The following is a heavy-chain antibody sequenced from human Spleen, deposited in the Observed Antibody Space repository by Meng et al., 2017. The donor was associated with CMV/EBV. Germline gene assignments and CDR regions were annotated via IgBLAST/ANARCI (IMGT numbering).Heavy chain of an antibody. V-gene: IGHV3-13*01. CDR1: GFTFSSYD. J-gene: IGHJ4*02. D-gene: IGHD6-13*01. CDR2: IGTAGDT. Sequence: GGSLRLSCAACGFTFSSYDMHWVRQATGKGLEWVSAIGTAGDTYYPDSVKGRFTISRDNSKNTLYLQMNSLRAEDTAVYYCAKCRSGIAAALNYWGLGTLVTVSS. CDR3: AKCRSGIAAALNY.